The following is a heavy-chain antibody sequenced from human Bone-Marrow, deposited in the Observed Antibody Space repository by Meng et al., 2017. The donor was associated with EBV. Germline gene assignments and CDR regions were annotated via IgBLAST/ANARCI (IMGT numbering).Heavy chain of an antibody. CDR2: RDYSEST. D-gene: IGHD5-12*01. CDR1: GGSSSSDRCH. J-gene: IGHJ4*02. V-gene: IGHV4-30-4*01. Sequence: QVLCPGVGGRLVEPPRTSSRTGGGAGGSSSSDRCHLSWTRQPPWKGLEWIGYRDYSESTYHNPYLKSRLNTSVDASNNQLSLKRSSVTAADTAVYYCATYEMGWADIGYWGQGTLVTVSS. CDR3: ATYEMGWADIGY.